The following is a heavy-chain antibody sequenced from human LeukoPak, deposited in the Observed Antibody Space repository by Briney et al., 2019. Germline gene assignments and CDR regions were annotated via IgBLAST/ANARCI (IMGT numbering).Heavy chain of an antibody. CDR2: INPANGNT. V-gene: IGHV1-3*01. Sequence: ASVKVSCKASGYPFRSYVMHWLRQAPGQSLEWIGWINPANGNTKYSRNFQGRVTITRDTSASVVYMELSSLRYEDTAVYYCARDGYDADGYLDYWGQGALVPVSS. D-gene: IGHD5-12*01. CDR3: ARDGYDADGYLDY. CDR1: GYPFRSYV. J-gene: IGHJ4*02.